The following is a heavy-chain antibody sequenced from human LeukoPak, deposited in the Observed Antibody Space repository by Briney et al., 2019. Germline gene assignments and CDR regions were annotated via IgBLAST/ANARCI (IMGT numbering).Heavy chain of an antibody. CDR1: GITVSTNY. Sequence: GGSLRLSCAASGITVSTNYMSWVRQAPGKGLEWVSIIYSGGAPFYADSVKGRFTISRENSKNTLWLQMNSLRAEDTAVYYCARLHYDVLTGPFDYWGQGTLVTVSS. CDR3: ARLHYDVLTGPFDY. J-gene: IGHJ4*02. CDR2: IYSGGAP. V-gene: IGHV3-66*04. D-gene: IGHD3-9*01.